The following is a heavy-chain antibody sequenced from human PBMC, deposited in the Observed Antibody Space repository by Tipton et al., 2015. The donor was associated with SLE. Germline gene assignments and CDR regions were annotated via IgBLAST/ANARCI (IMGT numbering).Heavy chain of an antibody. V-gene: IGHV4-38-2*02. Sequence: TLSLTCTVSGYCISSGYYWGWIRQPPGKGLEWIGSIYQSGSTCYNPSLKSRLTISVDTSKNQISLNLTSVTAADTALYFCARDQFATVGAFDLWGQGTMVTVSS. CDR2: IYQSGST. CDR1: GYCISSGYY. J-gene: IGHJ3*01. CDR3: ARDQFATVGAFDL. D-gene: IGHD3-16*01.